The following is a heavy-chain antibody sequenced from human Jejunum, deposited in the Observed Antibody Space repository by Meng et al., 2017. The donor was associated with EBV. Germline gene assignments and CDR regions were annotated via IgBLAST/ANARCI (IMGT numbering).Heavy chain of an antibody. D-gene: IGHD3-3*01. V-gene: IGHV1-8*01. CDR3: ARGAQPIDL. Sequence: QVQLVQSGAEVKKPGASVKVSCKASGFTFTNYDIKWVRQASGQGLEWMGWMNPSNGKTGYAQKFQGRVTMTRDASTSTAYMELSSLRSDDTAVYFCARGAQPIDLWGQGTLVTVSS. CDR2: MNPSNGKT. CDR1: GFTFTNYD. J-gene: IGHJ5*02.